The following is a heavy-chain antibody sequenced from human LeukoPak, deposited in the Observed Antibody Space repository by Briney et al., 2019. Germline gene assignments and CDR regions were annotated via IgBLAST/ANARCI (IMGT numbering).Heavy chain of an antibody. D-gene: IGHD4-23*01. CDR1: GFTFSSHG. Sequence: GGSLRLSCAASGFTFSSHGMHWVRQAPGKGLEWVAVVWYDGSNKYCADSVKGRFTISRDNSKDTLYLQMDSLRAEDTAVYYCARWGPGKVDDYWGQGTLVTVSS. V-gene: IGHV3-33*01. CDR2: VWYDGSNK. CDR3: ARWGPGKVDDY. J-gene: IGHJ4*02.